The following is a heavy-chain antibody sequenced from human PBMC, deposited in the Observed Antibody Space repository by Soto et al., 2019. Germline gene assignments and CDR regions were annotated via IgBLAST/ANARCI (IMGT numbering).Heavy chain of an antibody. CDR1: GYSFTSYW. CDR2: IYPGDSDT. Sequence: GESLKISCKGSGYSFTSYWIGSVRQMPGKGLEWMGIIYPGDSDTRYSPSFQGQVTISADKSISTAYLQWSSLKASDTAMYYCARLDFDSSDDVRGFAYWGQGTLVTVSS. J-gene: IGHJ4*02. V-gene: IGHV5-51*01. D-gene: IGHD3-22*01. CDR3: ARLDFDSSDDVRGFAY.